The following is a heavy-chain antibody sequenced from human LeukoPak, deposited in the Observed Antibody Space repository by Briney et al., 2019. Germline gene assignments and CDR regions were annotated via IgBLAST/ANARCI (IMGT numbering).Heavy chain of an antibody. CDR2: INPNSGGT. CDR1: EYTFTRYY. J-gene: IGHJ4*02. D-gene: IGHD3-3*01. V-gene: IGHV1-2*02. CDR3: ALTYYDFWSGYRTDLDY. Sequence: ASVSLSCTASEYTFTRYYMHWVRQAPGQGLEWMGWINPNSGGTNYAQKFQGRVTMTRDTSISTAYMELSRLRSDDTAVYYCALTYYDFWSGYRTDLDYWGEGTLVTVSS.